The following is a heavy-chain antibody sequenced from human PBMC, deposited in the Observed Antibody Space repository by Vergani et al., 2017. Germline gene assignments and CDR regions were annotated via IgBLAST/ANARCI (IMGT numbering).Heavy chain of an antibody. J-gene: IGHJ5*02. D-gene: IGHD6-19*01. V-gene: IGHV4-34*01. CDR3: AGHSTVEWLVKLGWIDP. CDR1: GGSFSGYY. CDR2: IYYSGST. Sequence: QVQLQQWGAGLLKPSETLSLTCAVYGGSFSGYYWGWIRQPPGKGLEWIASIYYSGSTYYNRSLKSRVTISVDTSKNQFSLKLSSVTAADTAVYFCAGHSTVEWLVKLGWIDPWGQGILVTVSS.